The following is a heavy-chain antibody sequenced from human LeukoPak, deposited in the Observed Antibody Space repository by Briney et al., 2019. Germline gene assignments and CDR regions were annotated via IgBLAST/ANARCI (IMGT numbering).Heavy chain of an antibody. D-gene: IGHD1-26*01. J-gene: IGHJ4*02. CDR3: AKYASGSYRGAYFDY. CDR2: LNGGGSST. Sequence: GGSLRLSCAASGFTFSSYPMSWVRQAPGKGLEWVSSLNGGGSSTYYADSVKGRFTISRDNSKNTLYLQMNSLRAEDTAFYYCAKYASGSYRGAYFDYWGQGTLVTVSS. V-gene: IGHV3-23*01. CDR1: GFTFSSYP.